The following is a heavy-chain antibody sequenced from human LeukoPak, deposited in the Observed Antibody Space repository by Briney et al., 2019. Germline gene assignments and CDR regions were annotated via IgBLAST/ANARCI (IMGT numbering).Heavy chain of an antibody. CDR3: ARVRIAVADYYFGY. V-gene: IGHV4-59*01. CDR1: GGSISSYY. CDR2: IYYSGST. D-gene: IGHD6-19*01. J-gene: IGHJ4*02. Sequence: SETLSLTCTVSGGSISSYYWSWIRQPPGKGLEWIGYIYYSGSTNYNPSLKSRVTISVDTSKNQFSLKLSSVTAADTAVYYCARVRIAVADYYFGYWGQGTLVTVSS.